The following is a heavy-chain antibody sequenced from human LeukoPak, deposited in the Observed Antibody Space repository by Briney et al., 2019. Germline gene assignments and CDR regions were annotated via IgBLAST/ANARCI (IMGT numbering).Heavy chain of an antibody. CDR1: GFSFSTNP. Sequence: PGGSLRLSCAASGFSFSTNPMSWVRQAPGKGLEWVSAISPDKTYYADSVKGRLTISRDNYKNTVDLHMNSPRAEDTAIYYCVKEHVGHPFTRSFEIWGQGIVVTVSS. CDR3: VKEHVGHPFTRSFEI. D-gene: IGHD1-26*01. CDR2: ISPDKT. J-gene: IGHJ3*02. V-gene: IGHV3-23*01.